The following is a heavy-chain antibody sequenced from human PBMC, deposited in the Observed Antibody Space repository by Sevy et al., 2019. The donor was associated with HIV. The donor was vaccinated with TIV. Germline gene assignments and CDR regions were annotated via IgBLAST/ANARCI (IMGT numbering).Heavy chain of an antibody. J-gene: IGHJ6*03. CDR2: ISYDGSNK. CDR3: ARDGRDGARLYYYYMDV. Sequence: GGSLRLSCAASGFTFSSYAMHWVRQAPGKGLEWVAVISYDGSNKYYADSVKGRFTISRDNSKNTLYLQMNSLRAEDTAVYYCARDGRDGARLYYYYMDVWGKGTTVTVSS. V-gene: IGHV3-30-3*01. CDR1: GFTFSSYA. D-gene: IGHD1-26*01.